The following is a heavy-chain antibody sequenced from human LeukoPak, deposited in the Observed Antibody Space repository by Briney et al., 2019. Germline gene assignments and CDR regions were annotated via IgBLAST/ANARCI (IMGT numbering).Heavy chain of an antibody. CDR2: INLESGVA. J-gene: IGHJ4*02. V-gene: IGHV1-2*02. Sequence: ASVKVSCKASGYTFTGYSIHWVRQAPGQGLEWMGWINLESGVAKYAQRFQGRVAMTRDTSITTAYLEVSRLRSDDTAVYYCARSLPGSSEDFWGQGSLVTVSS. D-gene: IGHD6-6*01. CDR1: GYTFTGYS. CDR3: ARSLPGSSEDF.